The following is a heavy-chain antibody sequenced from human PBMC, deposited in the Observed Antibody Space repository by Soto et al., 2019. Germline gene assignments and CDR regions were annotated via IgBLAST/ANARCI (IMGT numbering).Heavy chain of an antibody. V-gene: IGHV3-7*03. CDR2: IKQDGSEK. D-gene: IGHD3-3*01. Sequence: EVQLVESGGGLVQPGGSLRLSCAASGFTFSSYWMSWVRQAPGKGLEWVANIKQDGSEKYYVDSVKGRFTISRDNAKNSLYLQMNSLRAEDTAVYYCAREERITISGVVIKDYYGMDVWGQGTTVTVSS. CDR1: GFTFSSYW. CDR3: AREERITISGVVIKDYYGMDV. J-gene: IGHJ6*02.